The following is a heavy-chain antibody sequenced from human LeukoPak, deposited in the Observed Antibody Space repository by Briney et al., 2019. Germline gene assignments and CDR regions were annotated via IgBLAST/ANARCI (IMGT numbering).Heavy chain of an antibody. CDR2: IYPGDSDT. Sequence: TGESLKISCKGSGYSFSNSWIGWVRQMPGKGLEWMGIIYPGDSDTRYSPSFQGQVTISADKSISTAYLQWSSLKASDTAMYYCARAYYYDSSGLHGGFDPWGQGTLVTVSS. CDR3: ARAYYYDSSGLHGGFDP. V-gene: IGHV5-51*01. D-gene: IGHD3-22*01. J-gene: IGHJ5*02. CDR1: GYSFSNSW.